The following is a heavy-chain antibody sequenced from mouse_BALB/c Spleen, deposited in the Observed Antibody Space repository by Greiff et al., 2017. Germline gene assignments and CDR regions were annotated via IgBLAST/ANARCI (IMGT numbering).Heavy chain of an antibody. CDR1: GFSLTSYG. J-gene: IGHJ2*01. D-gene: IGHD2-3*01. Sequence: QVQLQQSGPSLVQPSQSLSITCTVSGFSLTSYGVHWVRQSPGKGLEWLGVIWRGGSTDYNAAFMSRLSITKDNSKSQVFFKMNSLQADDTAIYYCAKNLGYDGYLDYWGQGTTLAVSS. CDR3: AKNLGYDGYLDY. CDR2: IWRGGST. V-gene: IGHV2-5-1*01.